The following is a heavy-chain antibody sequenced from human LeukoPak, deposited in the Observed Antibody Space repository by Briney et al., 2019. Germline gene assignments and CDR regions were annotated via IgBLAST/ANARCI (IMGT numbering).Heavy chain of an antibody. CDR3: ARARPRGPAAIPDALGI. V-gene: IGHV1-18*01. D-gene: IGHD2-2*01. J-gene: IGHJ3*02. CDR2: ISAYNGNT. Sequence: ASVKVSCKASGYTFTSYGISWVRQAPGQGLEWMGWISAYNGNTNYAQKLQGRVTMTTDTSTSTAYMELRSLRSDDTAVYYCARARPRGPAAIPDALGIWGQGTMVTVSS. CDR1: GYTFTSYG.